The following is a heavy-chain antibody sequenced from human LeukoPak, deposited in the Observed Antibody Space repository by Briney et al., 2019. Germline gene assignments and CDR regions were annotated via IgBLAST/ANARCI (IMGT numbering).Heavy chain of an antibody. CDR3: ARTRAYGGRPDY. Sequence: SSETLSLTCTVSGGSISSYYWSWIRQPPGKGLEWIGYIYYSGSTNYNPSLKSRVTISVDTSKNQSSLKLSSVTAADTAVYYCARTRAYGGRPDYWGQGTLVTVSS. CDR1: GGSISSYY. D-gene: IGHD4-23*01. J-gene: IGHJ4*02. V-gene: IGHV4-59*01. CDR2: IYYSGST.